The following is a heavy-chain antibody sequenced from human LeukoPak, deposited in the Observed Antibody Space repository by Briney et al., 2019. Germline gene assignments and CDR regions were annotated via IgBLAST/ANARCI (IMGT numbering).Heavy chain of an antibody. D-gene: IGHD1-1*01. J-gene: IGHJ6*02. CDR2: INHSGST. V-gene: IGHV4-34*01. Sequence: SETLSLTCAVYGGSFSGYYWSWIRQSPGKGLEWIGEINHSGSTNYNPSLKSRVTISVGTSKNQFSLKLSSVTAADTAVYCCARRAGSIYYYYGMDVWGQGTTVTVSS. CDR3: ARRAGSIYYYYGMDV. CDR1: GGSFSGYY.